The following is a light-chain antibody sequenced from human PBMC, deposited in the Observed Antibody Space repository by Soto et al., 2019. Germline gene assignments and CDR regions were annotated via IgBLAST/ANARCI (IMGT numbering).Light chain of an antibody. CDR3: QSYDSSLSGSYV. V-gene: IGLV1-40*01. Sequence: QSVLTQPPSVSGAPGQTGTISCTGSSSNIGARVDVHWYQHLPGTAPKLLIYSNNIRPSGVPDRFSGSKSGSSASLAISGLQPEDEGDYYCQSYDSSLSGSYVFGTGTKLTVL. CDR1: SSNIGARVD. J-gene: IGLJ1*01. CDR2: SNN.